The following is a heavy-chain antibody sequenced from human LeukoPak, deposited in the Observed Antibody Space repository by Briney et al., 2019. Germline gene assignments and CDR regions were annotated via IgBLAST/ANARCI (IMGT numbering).Heavy chain of an antibody. CDR3: AKGLRTGVGPYMGYHYYMDV. J-gene: IGHJ6*03. Sequence: GGSLRLSCAASGFTFSSYAMSWVRQAPGKGLKWVSTINDNGAGTYYADSVKGRSTISRDNSYNTVSLQMNSLRDEDTGVYYCAKGLRTGVGPYMGYHYYMDVWGKGATITVS. V-gene: IGHV3-23*01. D-gene: IGHD3-16*01. CDR1: GFTFSSYA. CDR2: INDNGAGT.